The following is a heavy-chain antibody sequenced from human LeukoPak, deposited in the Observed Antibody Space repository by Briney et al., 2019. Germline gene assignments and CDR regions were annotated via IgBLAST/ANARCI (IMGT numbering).Heavy chain of an antibody. Sequence: TGGSLRLSCVISGFTFKNHGLHWVRQAPGKGLEWVAVASSDEINQYYADSVKGRFIISRDNSRNTLNLQMNNLRTEDTAFYYCAAFITTKLDYWGQGILVTVSS. CDR3: AAFITTKLDY. D-gene: IGHD3-22*01. CDR1: GFTFKNHG. J-gene: IGHJ4*02. CDR2: ASSDEINQ. V-gene: IGHV3-30*03.